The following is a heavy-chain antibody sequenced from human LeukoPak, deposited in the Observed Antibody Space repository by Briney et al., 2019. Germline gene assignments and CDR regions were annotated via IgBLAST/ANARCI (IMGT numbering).Heavy chain of an antibody. CDR3: AKDSGGGACAFDH. CDR1: GFTFSSYG. Sequence: PGGSLRLSCAASGFTFSSYGMSWVRQAPGKGLEWVSAISGSGGSTYYADSVKGRFTISRDNSKNTLYLQMNSLRDEDTAVYYCAKDSGGGACAFDHWGQGTLVTVSS. CDR2: ISGSGGST. D-gene: IGHD1-26*01. V-gene: IGHV3-23*01. J-gene: IGHJ4*02.